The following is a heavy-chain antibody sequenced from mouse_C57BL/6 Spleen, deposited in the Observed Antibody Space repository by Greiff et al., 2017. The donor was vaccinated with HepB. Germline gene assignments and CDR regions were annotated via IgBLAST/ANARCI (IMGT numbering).Heavy chain of an antibody. D-gene: IGHD1-1*01. CDR1: GYTFTSYW. CDR3: ARYLITTVVATREGAMDY. Sequence: QVQLQQSGAELAKPGASVKLSCKASGYTFTSYWMHWVKQRPGQGLEWIGYINPSSGYTKYNQKFKDKATLTADKSSSTAYMQLSSLTYEDSAVYYCARYLITTVVATREGAMDYWGQGTSVTVSS. J-gene: IGHJ4*01. V-gene: IGHV1-7*01. CDR2: INPSSGYT.